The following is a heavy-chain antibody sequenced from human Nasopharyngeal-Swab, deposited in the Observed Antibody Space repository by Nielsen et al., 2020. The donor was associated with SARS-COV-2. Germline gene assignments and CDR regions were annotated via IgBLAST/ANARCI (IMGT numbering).Heavy chain of an antibody. CDR2: FSGSGGST. D-gene: IGHD6-19*01. J-gene: IGHJ4*02. V-gene: IGHV3-23*01. Sequence: GGSLRLSCAASGFTFSTYAVSWVRQAPGKGLEWVSVFSGSGGSTYYADSVKGRFTISGVNSKNTLYLQMNSLRAEDTAVYYCAKNRWGSSGWFEIDYWGQGTLVTVSS. CDR3: AKNRWGSSGWFEIDY. CDR1: GFTFSTYA.